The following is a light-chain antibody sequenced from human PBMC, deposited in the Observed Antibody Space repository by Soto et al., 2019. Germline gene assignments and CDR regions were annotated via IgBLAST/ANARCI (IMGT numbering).Light chain of an antibody. CDR2: KAS. CDR3: QHYNSYSEA. J-gene: IGKJ1*01. CDR1: QTISSW. V-gene: IGKV1-5*03. Sequence: DIQMNQYTSTLSGSVGDRVTITCRASQTISSWLAWYQQKPGKAPKLLIYKASTLKSGVPSRFSGSGSGTEFTLTISSLQPDDFATYYCQHYNSYSEAFGQVTIVDIK.